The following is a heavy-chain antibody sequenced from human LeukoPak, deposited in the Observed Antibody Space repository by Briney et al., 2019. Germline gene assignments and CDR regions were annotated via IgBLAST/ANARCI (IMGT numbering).Heavy chain of an antibody. CDR1: GFTFSRYW. Sequence: GGSLRLSCTASGFTFSRYWMTWVRQAPGKGLEWVANINPGGTETYYVEPVKGRFTISRDNAKNLVYLQMNSLRAEDSAVYHCGRFGYVAGVDLWSQGTLVTVSS. J-gene: IGHJ4*02. CDR3: GRFGYVAGVDL. D-gene: IGHD6-19*01. CDR2: INPGGTET. V-gene: IGHV3-7*01.